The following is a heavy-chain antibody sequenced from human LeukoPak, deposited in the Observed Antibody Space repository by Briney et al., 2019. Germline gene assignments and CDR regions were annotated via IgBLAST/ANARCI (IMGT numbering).Heavy chain of an antibody. Sequence: SETLSLTCTVSGASVSSASYWTWIRQPPGKGVEWIAHIYNGVNTNYNPSLKSRVTISVDTSKNQFSLRLNSVTAADTAVYYCARSRAFNSGAFDPWCQGSLVTVSS. J-gene: IGHJ5*02. CDR3: ARSRAFNSGAFDP. CDR2: IYNGVNT. D-gene: IGHD1-26*01. CDR1: GASVSSASY. V-gene: IGHV4-61*01.